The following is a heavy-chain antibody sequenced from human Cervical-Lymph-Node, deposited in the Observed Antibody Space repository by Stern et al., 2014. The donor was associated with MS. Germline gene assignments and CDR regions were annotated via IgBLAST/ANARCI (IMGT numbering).Heavy chain of an antibody. D-gene: IGHD3-10*01. Sequence: VHLVESGGGVVQPGRSLSLSCVASGFTFSTYAMHWVRQAPGKGLEWVAFVSYDEPQRSSTDSVKSRFTISRDNSKNTLYLHMKSLRDEDTAVYFCARGGRGVGLEYWGQGALVTVSS. J-gene: IGHJ4*02. CDR1: GFTFSTYA. CDR2: VSYDEPQR. CDR3: ARGGRGVGLEY. V-gene: IGHV3-30-3*01.